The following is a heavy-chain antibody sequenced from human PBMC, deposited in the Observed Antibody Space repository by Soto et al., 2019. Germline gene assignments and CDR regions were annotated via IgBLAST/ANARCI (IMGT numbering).Heavy chain of an antibody. D-gene: IGHD6-13*01. CDR2: ISYDGSNK. J-gene: IGHJ4*01. V-gene: IGHV3-30*18. Sequence: CTASGFNFSSYGTHWVRQAPGKGMDWEAVISYDGSNKYYADSVKGRFTISIDNSKNKLYLQMNSLRAEDRAVYYCANVHRAAGTPPIVFDYCGRRSLVTVS. CDR3: ANVHRAAGTPPIVFDY. CDR1: GFNFSSYG.